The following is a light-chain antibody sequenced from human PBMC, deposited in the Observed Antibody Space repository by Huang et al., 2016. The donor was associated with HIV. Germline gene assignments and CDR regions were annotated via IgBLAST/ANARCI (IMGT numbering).Light chain of an antibody. V-gene: IGKV3-20*01. J-gene: IGKJ2*01. CDR1: QGVHNSY. CDR3: QQYGTLPYT. CDR2: GAS. Sequence: EIVLTQSPVTLSLSPGEGASLSCRASQGVHNSYLAWYQQKPGQAPRLLIVGASNRATGIPHRFRGSESGTDFTLTISGLDPEEFAVYYCQQYGTLPYTFGQGTKLEI.